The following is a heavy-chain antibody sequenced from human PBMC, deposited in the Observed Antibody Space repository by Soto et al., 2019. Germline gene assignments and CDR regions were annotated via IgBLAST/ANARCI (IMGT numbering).Heavy chain of an antibody. CDR2: TFYNGAT. V-gene: IGHV4-39*02. Sequence: SETLSLTCSVSGDSISNSRFYWGWIRQPPGKGLEWIGTTFYNGATQYNPSLRSRVAMSVDTSNNQFSLRLTSVTAADTAVYYCARELRDIVVVPTAGGYWGQGTLVTVSS. J-gene: IGHJ4*02. D-gene: IGHD2-2*01. CDR1: GDSISNSRFY. CDR3: ARELRDIVVVPTAGGY.